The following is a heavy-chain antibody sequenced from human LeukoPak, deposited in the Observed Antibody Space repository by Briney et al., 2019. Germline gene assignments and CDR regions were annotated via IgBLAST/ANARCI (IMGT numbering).Heavy chain of an antibody. Sequence: SVPVSCKASGYTFTGYYIHWVGQAPGQPLEWMGGIYPDNGITNYAQKLQGRVTITRDTTIRKASVELNRQRSDRTTVCGCGRGFIGIEY. J-gene: IGHJ1*01. CDR3: GRGFIGIEY. V-gene: IGHV1-2*02. CDR2: IYPDNGIT. CDR1: GYTFTGYY. D-gene: IGHD3-16*02.